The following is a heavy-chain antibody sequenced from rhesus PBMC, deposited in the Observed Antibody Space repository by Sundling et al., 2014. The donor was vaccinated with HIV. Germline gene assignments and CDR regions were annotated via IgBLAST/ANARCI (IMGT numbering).Heavy chain of an antibody. J-gene: IGHJ6*01. CDR3: ARSFFKDGLDS. Sequence: QVQLQESGPRTGEASETLSLTCAVSGGSISGHYWNWIRQPPGKGLEWIGYISGSSGIPYYNPSLKSPVIISTDTSKNQFSLKLRSVTAADTAVYYCARSFFKDGLDSWGQGVGVTVSS. D-gene: IGHD3-40*01. V-gene: IGHV4-165*02. CDR2: ISGSSGIP. CDR1: GGSISGHY.